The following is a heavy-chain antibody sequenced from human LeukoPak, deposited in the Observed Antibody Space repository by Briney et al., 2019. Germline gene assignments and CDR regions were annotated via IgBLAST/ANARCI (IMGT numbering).Heavy chain of an antibody. CDR2: IDPGDSYT. CDR1: GYSFTSYW. CDR3: GRCPNRRSAGDS. D-gene: IGHD2-15*01. Sequence: GESLKISCKGSGYSFTSYWISWVRQMPGKGLEWMGTIDPGDSYTNYSPSFQGHVTISADKSISTAYLPLSSLQVSDTAMYYFGRCPNRRSAGDSWGQGTLVTVSS. V-gene: IGHV5-10-1*01. J-gene: IGHJ4*02.